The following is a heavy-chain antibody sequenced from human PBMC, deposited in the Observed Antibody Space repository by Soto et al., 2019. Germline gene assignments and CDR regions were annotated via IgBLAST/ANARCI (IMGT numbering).Heavy chain of an antibody. Sequence: GGSLRLSCAASGFTFSDYYMSWIRQAPGKGLEWVSYISSSGSTIYYADSVKGRFTISRDNAKNSLYLQMNSLRAEDTAVYYCARDKNAVVPLLEWLDFDYWGQGTLVTVSS. D-gene: IGHD3-3*01. CDR3: ARDKNAVVPLLEWLDFDY. CDR1: GFTFSDYY. V-gene: IGHV3-11*01. J-gene: IGHJ4*02. CDR2: ISSSGSTI.